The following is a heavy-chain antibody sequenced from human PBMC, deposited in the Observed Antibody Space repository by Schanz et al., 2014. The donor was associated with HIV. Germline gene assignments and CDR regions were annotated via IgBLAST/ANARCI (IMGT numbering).Heavy chain of an antibody. Sequence: QVQLVESGGGVVQPGRSLRLSCAVSGFTLSSYGMHWVRQAPGKGLEWVAVISYDGSNKYYADSVKGRFTISRDNSKNTLYLQMNSLRAEDTAVYYCARALPDEWEPAAYFQHWGQGTLVIVSS. CDR1: GFTLSSYG. D-gene: IGHD1-26*01. CDR2: ISYDGSNK. J-gene: IGHJ1*01. CDR3: ARALPDEWEPAAYFQH. V-gene: IGHV3-30*03.